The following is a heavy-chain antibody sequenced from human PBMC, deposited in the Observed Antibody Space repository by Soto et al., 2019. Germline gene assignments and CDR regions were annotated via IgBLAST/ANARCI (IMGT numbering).Heavy chain of an antibody. CDR1: GISFSDYW. J-gene: IGHJ6*02. CDR2: IKQDGSEK. V-gene: IGHV3-7*01. D-gene: IGHD6-6*01. CDR3: ATRGVYSTSSLPRFSNYAMPV. Sequence: GGSLRLSCADSGISFSDYWMTWVRQAPGKGLEWVASIKQDGSEKSYVDSVEGRFTISRDNAKNSLYLQMDSLRVGDTAVYYCATRGVYSTSSLPRFSNYAMPVCGQGTTVTVSS.